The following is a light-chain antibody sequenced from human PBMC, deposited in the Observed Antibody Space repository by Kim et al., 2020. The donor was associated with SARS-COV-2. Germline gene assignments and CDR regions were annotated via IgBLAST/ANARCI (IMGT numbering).Light chain of an antibody. CDR2: EDN. Sequence: GNTVTISCSRRSNSIASNYEQWYQQRPGSSPSTVIYEDNQRPSGVPDRFSGSIDISSNSASLTISGLETEDEADYYSQSYDGTTEVFGGGTRLTVL. V-gene: IGLV6-57*01. J-gene: IGLJ2*01. CDR1: SNSIASNY. CDR3: QSYDGTTEV.